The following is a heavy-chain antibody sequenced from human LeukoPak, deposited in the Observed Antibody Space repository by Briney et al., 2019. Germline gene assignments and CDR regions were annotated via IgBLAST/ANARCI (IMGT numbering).Heavy chain of an antibody. D-gene: IGHD6-13*01. V-gene: IGHV4-59*01. CDR1: GGSISSYY. J-gene: IGHJ5*02. CDR3: AREGIARWGSSYNWFDP. Sequence: SETLSLTCTVSGGSISSYYWSWIRQPPGTGLEWIAYIYYSGNTNYNPSLKSRVTISVDTSKNQFSLKLSSVTAADTAVYYRAREGIARWGSSYNWFDPWGQGTLVTVSS. CDR2: IYYSGNT.